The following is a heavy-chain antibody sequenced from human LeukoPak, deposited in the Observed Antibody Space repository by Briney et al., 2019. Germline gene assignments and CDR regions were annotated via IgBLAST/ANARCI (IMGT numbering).Heavy chain of an antibody. J-gene: IGHJ6*03. V-gene: IGHV4-38-2*02. D-gene: IGHD6-13*01. CDR1: GYSISSGYY. Sequence: PSETLSLTCTVSGYSISSGYYWGWIRQPPGKGLEWIGSIYHSGSTNYNPSLKSRVTISVDTSKNQFSLRLSSVTAADTAVYYCARAPKAAAGAYYYYYYMDVWGKGTTVTISS. CDR2: IYHSGST. CDR3: ARAPKAAAGAYYYYYYMDV.